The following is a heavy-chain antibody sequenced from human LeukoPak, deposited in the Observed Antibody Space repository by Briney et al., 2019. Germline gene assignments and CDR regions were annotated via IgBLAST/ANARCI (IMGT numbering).Heavy chain of an antibody. V-gene: IGHV3-74*01. J-gene: IGHJ4*02. CDR2: INSDGSIT. CDR3: AKIDAY. Sequence: RQAPGKGLVWVSRINSDGSITNYADSVKGRFTISRDNAKNTLYLQMSSLRAEDTAVYYCAKIDAYWGQGTLVTVSS.